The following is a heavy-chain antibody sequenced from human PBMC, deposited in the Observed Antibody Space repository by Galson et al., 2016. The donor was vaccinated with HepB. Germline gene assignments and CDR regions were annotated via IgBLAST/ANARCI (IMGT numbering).Heavy chain of an antibody. CDR3: ARGGSRPIDY. Sequence: SLRLSCAASGFTFSSHWMHWVRQAPGKGLVWVSRINTDESSTSYADSVKGRLTISRDNAKNTLYLQMNSLRAEDTAVYYCARGGSRPIDYWGQGTLVTVSS. D-gene: IGHD1-26*01. V-gene: IGHV3-74*01. CDR2: INTDESST. J-gene: IGHJ4*02. CDR1: GFTFSSHW.